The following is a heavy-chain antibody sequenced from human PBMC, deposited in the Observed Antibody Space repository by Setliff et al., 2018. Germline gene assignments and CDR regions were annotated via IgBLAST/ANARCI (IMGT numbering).Heavy chain of an antibody. V-gene: IGHV3-15*01. D-gene: IGHD1-26*01. J-gene: IGHJ3*02. CDR2: IKSKTDGGTT. CDR1: GFTFSTYR. CDR3: TTDQTLVGALI. Sequence: GGSLRLSCAASGFTFSTYRMHWVRQAPGKGLEWVGRIKSKTDGGTTDYAAPVKGRFTISRDYSKNTLYLQMNSLKTEDTAVYYCTTDQTLVGALIWGQGTMVTVSS.